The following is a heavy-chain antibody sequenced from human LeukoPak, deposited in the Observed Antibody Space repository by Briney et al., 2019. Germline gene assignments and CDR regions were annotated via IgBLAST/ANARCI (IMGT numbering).Heavy chain of an antibody. Sequence: SSETLSLTCTVSGASINNYCWSWIRQPPGKGLEWIGYIYNSGSATYNPSLKSRVTISVDTSKNQFSLKLTSVTAADTAVYYCARDDRIWRYFDYWGQGTLVTVSS. CDR3: ARDDRIWRYFDY. CDR1: GASINNYC. J-gene: IGHJ4*02. CDR2: IYNSGSA. D-gene: IGHD3-22*01. V-gene: IGHV4-59*01.